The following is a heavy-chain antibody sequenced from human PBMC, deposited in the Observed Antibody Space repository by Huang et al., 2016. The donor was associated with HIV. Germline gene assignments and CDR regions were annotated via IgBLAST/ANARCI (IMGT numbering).Heavy chain of an antibody. Sequence: EVHLVESGGDLVQPGGSLRLSCVASGFNFSAYWMSWVRQAAGKGLGGEANIKKDGSEKNYGDSVKGRCTISRDNAKNSVYLQLTSLRAEDTAVYYCARGGIYYDVLTGRHYYYNGLDVWGQGTTVTVSS. CDR1: GFNFSAYW. J-gene: IGHJ6*02. CDR2: IKKDGSEK. CDR3: ARGGIYYDVLTGRHYYYNGLDV. D-gene: IGHD3-9*01. V-gene: IGHV3-7*01.